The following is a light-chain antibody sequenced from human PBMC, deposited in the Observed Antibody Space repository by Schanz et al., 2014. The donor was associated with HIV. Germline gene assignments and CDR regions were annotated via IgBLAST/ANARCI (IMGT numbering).Light chain of an antibody. CDR3: SSYTSSSTLV. J-gene: IGLJ2*01. Sequence: QSALTQPPSASGSRGQSVTISCTGTSSDVGHYDYVSWYQQHPGKAPKLMIYEVSKRPSGVPDRFSGSKSGNTASLTVSGLQAEDEADYYCSSYTSSSTLVFGGGTKVTVL. V-gene: IGLV2-8*01. CDR1: SSDVGHYDY. CDR2: EVS.